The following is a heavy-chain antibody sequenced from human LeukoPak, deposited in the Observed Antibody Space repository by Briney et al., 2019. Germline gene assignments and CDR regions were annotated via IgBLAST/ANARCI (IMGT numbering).Heavy chain of an antibody. CDR3: ARGDILTPGNWFDP. CDR2: IYYSGST. D-gene: IGHD3-9*01. J-gene: IGHJ5*02. Sequence: PSETLSLTCTVSGGSISSSSYYWGWIRQPPGKGLEWIGSIYYSGSTYYNPSLKSRVTISVDTSKNQFSLKLSSVTAADTAVYYCARGDILTPGNWFDPWGQGTLVTVSS. V-gene: IGHV4-39*07. CDR1: GGSISSSSYY.